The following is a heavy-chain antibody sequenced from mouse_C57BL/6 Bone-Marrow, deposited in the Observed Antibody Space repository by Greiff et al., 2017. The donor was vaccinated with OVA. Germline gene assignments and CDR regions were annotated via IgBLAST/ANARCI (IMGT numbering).Heavy chain of an antibody. D-gene: IGHD2-3*01. V-gene: IGHV1-64*01. J-gene: IGHJ1*03. Sequence: VQLQQPGAELVKPGASVKLSCKASGYTFTSYWMHWVKQRPGQGLAWIGMIHPNSGSTNYNEKFKSKATLTVDKSSSTAYMQLSSLTSEDSAVYYCAREEGLLWYFDVWGTGTTVTVSS. CDR1: GYTFTSYW. CDR3: AREEGLLWYFDV. CDR2: IHPNSGST.